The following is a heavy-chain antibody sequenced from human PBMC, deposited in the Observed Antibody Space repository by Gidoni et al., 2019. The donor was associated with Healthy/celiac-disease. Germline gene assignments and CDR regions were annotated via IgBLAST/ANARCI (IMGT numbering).Heavy chain of an antibody. CDR1: GDSVSSTSAA. V-gene: IGHV6-1*01. CDR2: TYYRSKWYN. CDR3: ARVVEQEGILGYYYYGMDV. Sequence: QVQLQQSGPGLVKPSQTLSLTCAISGDSVSSTSAAWNWIRQSPSRGLEWLGRTYYRSKWYNDYAVSVKSRITINPDTPKNQFSLQLNSVTPEDTAVYYCARVVEQEGILGYYYYGMDVWGQGTTVTVSS. J-gene: IGHJ6*02. D-gene: IGHD1-1*01.